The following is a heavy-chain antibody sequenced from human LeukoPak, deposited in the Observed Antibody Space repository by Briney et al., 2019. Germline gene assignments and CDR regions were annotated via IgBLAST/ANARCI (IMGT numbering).Heavy chain of an antibody. CDR3: ARDGGTYYDDSSGYYRYNWFDP. J-gene: IGHJ5*02. V-gene: IGHV4-59*01. D-gene: IGHD3-22*01. CDR2: IYYSGST. CDR1: GGSISSYY. Sequence: PSETLSLTCTVSGGSISSYYWSWLRQPPGKGLEWIGYIYYSGSTNYNPSLKSRVTISVDTSKNQFSLKLSSVTAADTAVYYCARDGGTYYDDSSGYYRYNWFDPWGQGTLVTVSS.